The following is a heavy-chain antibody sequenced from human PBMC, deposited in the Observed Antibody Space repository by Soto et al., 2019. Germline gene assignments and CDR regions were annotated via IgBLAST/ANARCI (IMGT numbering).Heavy chain of an antibody. CDR2: ISGSGGST. Sequence: GGSLRLSCAASGFTFSSYAMSWVRQAPGKGLEWVSAISGSGGSTYYADSVKGRFTISRDNSKNTLYLQMNSLRAEDTAVYYCAKGYSSGWESYYYYMDVWGKGTTVTVSS. D-gene: IGHD6-19*01. J-gene: IGHJ6*03. CDR1: GFTFSSYA. V-gene: IGHV3-23*01. CDR3: AKGYSSGWESYYYYMDV.